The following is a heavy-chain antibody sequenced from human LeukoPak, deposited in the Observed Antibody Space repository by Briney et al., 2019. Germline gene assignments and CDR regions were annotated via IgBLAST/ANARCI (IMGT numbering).Heavy chain of an antibody. CDR3: ARGRRRRITMIVVAGPYFDY. Sequence: PSETLSLTCAVYGGSFSGYYWSWIRQPPGKGLEWIGEINHSGSTNYNPSLKSGVTISVDTSKKQFSLKLSYVTAADTAVDYCARGRRRRITMIVVAGPYFDYWGQGTLVTVSS. V-gene: IGHV4-34*01. CDR1: GGSFSGYY. J-gene: IGHJ4*02. D-gene: IGHD3-22*01. CDR2: INHSGST.